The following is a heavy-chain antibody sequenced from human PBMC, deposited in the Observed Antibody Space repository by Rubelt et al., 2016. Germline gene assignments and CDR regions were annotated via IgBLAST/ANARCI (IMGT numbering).Heavy chain of an antibody. Sequence: QVQLQESGPGLVKPSETLSLTCTVSGGSISSYYWSWIRQPPGKGLEWIGYIYYSGSTNYNPSLKSRVTISRDTSKNQFSRKLRSLTAADTAVYYCARGMGRGRSSDYFDSWGQGTLVTVSS. J-gene: IGHJ4*02. V-gene: IGHV4-59*08. CDR1: GGSISSYY. D-gene: IGHD2-15*01. CDR2: IYYSGST. CDR3: ARGMGRGRSSDYFDS.